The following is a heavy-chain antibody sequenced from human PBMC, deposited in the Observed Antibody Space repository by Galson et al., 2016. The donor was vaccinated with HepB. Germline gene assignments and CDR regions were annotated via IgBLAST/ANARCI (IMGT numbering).Heavy chain of an antibody. Sequence: SLRLSCAASGFTLSSYRINWARQAPGKGLEWVSGISGSGGSTYYADSVKGRFTISRDNSKNTLYLQMNSQRAEDTAVYYCAKGAYYGSSILYGMDVWGQGTTVTVSS. CDR1: GFTLSSYR. CDR2: ISGSGGST. V-gene: IGHV3-23*01. CDR3: AKGAYYGSSILYGMDV. J-gene: IGHJ6*02. D-gene: IGHD3-10*01.